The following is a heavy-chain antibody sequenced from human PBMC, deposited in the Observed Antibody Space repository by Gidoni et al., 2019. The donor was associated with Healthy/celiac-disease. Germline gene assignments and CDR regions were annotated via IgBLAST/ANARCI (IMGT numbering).Heavy chain of an antibody. Sequence: EVQLLESGGGLVQPGGSLRLSCAASGFTFSSYAMSWVRQAPGKGLEWVSAISGSGGSTYYADSVKGRFTISRDKSKNTLYLQMNSLRAEDTAVYYCANRPNYYGSGSKDYWGQGTLVTVSS. J-gene: IGHJ4*02. CDR1: GFTFSSYA. D-gene: IGHD3-10*01. V-gene: IGHV3-23*01. CDR2: ISGSGGST. CDR3: ANRPNYYGSGSKDY.